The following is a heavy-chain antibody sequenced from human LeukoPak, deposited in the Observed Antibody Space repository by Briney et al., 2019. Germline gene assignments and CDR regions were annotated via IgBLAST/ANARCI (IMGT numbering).Heavy chain of an antibody. J-gene: IGHJ4*02. CDR3: ARGEQYGSGTVQFDY. D-gene: IGHD3-10*01. CDR1: GGSISSGGYS. V-gene: IGHV4-30-2*01. Sequence: PSETLSLTCAVSGGSISSGGYSWSWIRQPPGKGLEWIGYICHSGSTYYNPSLKSRVTISVDRSKNQFSLKLSSVTAADTAVYYCARGEQYGSGTVQFDYWGQGTLVTVSS. CDR2: ICHSGST.